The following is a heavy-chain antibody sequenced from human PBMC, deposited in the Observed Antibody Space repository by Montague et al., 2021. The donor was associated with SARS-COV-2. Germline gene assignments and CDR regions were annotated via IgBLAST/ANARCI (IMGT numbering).Heavy chain of an antibody. D-gene: IGHD3-22*01. CDR2: IYYSGST. CDR1: GGSISSSSYY. J-gene: IGHJ3*02. Sequence: SETLSLTCGVSGGSISSSSYYWGWIRQPPGKGLEWIGSIYYSGSTYYNPSLKSRVTISVDTSKNQFSLKLSSGTAADTAVYYCASPTYYYDSSGSDAFDIWGQGTMVTVSS. V-gene: IGHV4-39*01. CDR3: ASPTYYYDSSGSDAFDI.